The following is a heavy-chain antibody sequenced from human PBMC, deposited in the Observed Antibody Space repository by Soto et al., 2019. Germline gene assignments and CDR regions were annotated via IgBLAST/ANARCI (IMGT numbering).Heavy chain of an antibody. CDR2: ISYDGSNK. CDR1: GFTFSSYG. D-gene: IGHD1-26*01. CDR3: AKETEAGATRYYYYGMDV. Sequence: QVQLVESGGGVVQPGRSLRLSCAASGFTFSSYGMHWVRQAPGKGLEWVAVISYDGSNKYYADSVKGRFTISRDNSKNTLYLQMNSLRAEDTAVYYCAKETEAGATRYYYYGMDVW. V-gene: IGHV3-30*18. J-gene: IGHJ6*01.